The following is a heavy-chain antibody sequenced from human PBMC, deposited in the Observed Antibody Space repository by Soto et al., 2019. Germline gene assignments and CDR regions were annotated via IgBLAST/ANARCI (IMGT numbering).Heavy chain of an antibody. Sequence: QVQQVQSGAEVKKPGASVKVSCKASSYTFTSYGISWVRQAPGQGLEWMGWISAYNGNTNYAQKLQGRVTMTTDTSTSTAYMELRSLRSDDTAVYYCARVRITIFGVVIKPNYFDYWGQGTLVTVSS. V-gene: IGHV1-18*01. D-gene: IGHD3-3*01. CDR2: ISAYNGNT. J-gene: IGHJ4*02. CDR1: SYTFTSYG. CDR3: ARVRITIFGVVIKPNYFDY.